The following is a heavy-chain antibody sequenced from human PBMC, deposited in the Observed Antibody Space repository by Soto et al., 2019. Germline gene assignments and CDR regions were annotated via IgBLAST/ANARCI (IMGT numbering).Heavy chain of an antibody. CDR3: ARDDVVLAPDALDYSYYGMAV. V-gene: IGHV1-2*02. CDR1: GYTMTCDF. CDR2: ITPNSGST. D-gene: IGHD2-8*01. J-gene: IGHJ6*02. Sequence: SGYTMTCDFRCWGRHETGQGLEWMGWITPNSGSTDYAEKFQGRVTMTRDTPISTAYMELSRLRSDDTAVYYCARDDVVLAPDALDYSYYGMAVWRQRTTVTVSS.